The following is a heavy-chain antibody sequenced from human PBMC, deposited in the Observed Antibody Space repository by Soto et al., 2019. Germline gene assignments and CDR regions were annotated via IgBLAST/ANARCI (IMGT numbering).Heavy chain of an antibody. CDR1: GYTFTSYA. Sequence: ASVKVSCKASGYTFTSYAMHWVRQAPGQRLEWMGWINAGNGNTKYSQKFQGRVTITRDTSASTAYMELSSLRSEDTAVYYCARGITMILVVPLGYWGQGTLVTVSS. CDR2: INAGNGNT. D-gene: IGHD3-22*01. CDR3: ARGITMILVVPLGY. J-gene: IGHJ4*02. V-gene: IGHV1-3*01.